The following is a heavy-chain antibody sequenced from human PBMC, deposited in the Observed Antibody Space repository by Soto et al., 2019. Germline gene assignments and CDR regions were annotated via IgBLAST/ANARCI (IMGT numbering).Heavy chain of an antibody. CDR2: ISWDGGST. J-gene: IGHJ6*02. CDR3: AKDPYGYPKSDYYGMDF. Sequence: GGSLRLSCAASGFTFDDYAMNWVRQAPGKGLEWVSLISWDGGSTYYADSVKGRFTISRDNRKNSLYLQMNSLRAEDTALYYCAKDPYGYPKSDYYGMDFWGQGTTVTVSS. D-gene: IGHD5-18*01. CDR1: GFTFDDYA. V-gene: IGHV3-43D*03.